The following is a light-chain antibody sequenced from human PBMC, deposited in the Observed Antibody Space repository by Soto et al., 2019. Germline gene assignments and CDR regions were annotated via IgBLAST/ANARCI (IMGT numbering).Light chain of an antibody. CDR3: SSHTSSNTHVV. V-gene: IGLV2-14*02. Sequence: QSALTQPASVSGSPGQSITISCTGTTSFVGSYNFVSWYQQLPGKAPQVLIYEDTKRPSGVSNRFSGSKSGNTASLTISGLQAEDEADYYCSSHTSSNTHVVFGGGTKVTVL. J-gene: IGLJ2*01. CDR2: EDT. CDR1: TSFVGSYNF.